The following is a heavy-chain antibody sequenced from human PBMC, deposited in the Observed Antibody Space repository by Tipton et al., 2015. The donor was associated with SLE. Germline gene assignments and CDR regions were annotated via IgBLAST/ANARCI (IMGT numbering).Heavy chain of an antibody. CDR3: ARGGAIFGVVIIRGNWFDP. D-gene: IGHD3-3*01. J-gene: IGHJ5*02. Sequence: LSCAVYGGSFSGYYWSWIRQPPGKGLEWIGEINHSGSTNYNPSLKSRVTISVDTSKNQFSLKLSSVTAADTAVYYCARGGAIFGVVIIRGNWFDPWGQGTLVTVSS. CDR1: GGSFSGYY. CDR2: INHSGST. V-gene: IGHV4-34*01.